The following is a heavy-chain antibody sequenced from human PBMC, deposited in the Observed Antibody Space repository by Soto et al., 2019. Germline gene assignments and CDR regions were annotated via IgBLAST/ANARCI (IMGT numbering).Heavy chain of an antibody. D-gene: IGHD2-15*01. V-gene: IGHV1-69*06. J-gene: IGHJ3*02. CDR3: ARTPPLGSYDAFDI. Sequence: SVKVSCKASGGTFSSYAISWVRQAPGQGLEWMGGIIPIFGTANYAQKFQGRVTITADKSTSTAYMELSSLRSEDTAVYYCARTPPLGSYDAFDIWGQGTMVTVSS. CDR1: GGTFSSYA. CDR2: IIPIFGTA.